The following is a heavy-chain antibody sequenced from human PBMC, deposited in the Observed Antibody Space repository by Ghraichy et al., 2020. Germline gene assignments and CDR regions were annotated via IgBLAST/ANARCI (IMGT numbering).Heavy chain of an antibody. Sequence: LSLTCAASGFTFSSYRMNWVRQASGKGLEWVSFISSSSSYIEYADSVKGRFTISRDNAKNSLYLQMNSLRAEDTAVYYCVRDPGYCSGGRCYLEQFDYWGQGTLVTVSS. CDR1: GFTFSSYR. J-gene: IGHJ4*02. D-gene: IGHD2-15*01. V-gene: IGHV3-21*01. CDR3: VRDPGYCSGGRCYLEQFDY. CDR2: ISSSSSYI.